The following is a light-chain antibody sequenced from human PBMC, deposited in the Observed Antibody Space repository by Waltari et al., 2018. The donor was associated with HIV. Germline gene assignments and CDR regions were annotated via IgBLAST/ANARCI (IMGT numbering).Light chain of an antibody. Sequence: PGQSITISCTGASSDVGGYKYVSWYQHHPGKAPKLMIYDVSERPSGVSNRFSGSKSGNTASLTIAVLQAEDEADYYCCSYAGSSTLLFGGGTKVTVL. J-gene: IGLJ3*02. V-gene: IGLV2-23*02. CDR2: DVS. CDR1: SSDVGGYKY. CDR3: CSYAGSSTLL.